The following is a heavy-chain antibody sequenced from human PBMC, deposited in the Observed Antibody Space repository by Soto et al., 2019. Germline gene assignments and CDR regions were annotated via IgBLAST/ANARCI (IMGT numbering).Heavy chain of an antibody. CDR2: ISAYNGNT. CDR3: ARGVTPSDN. D-gene: IGHD2-21*02. Sequence: QVQLVQSGAEVKKPGASVKVSCKASGYTFTNFGISWVRQAPGQGLEWMGWISAYNGNTNYAHNFQGRVTLTTDTSTSTAYMEPRSLRSDDTAVYNFARGVTPSDNWGQGILGTVSS. CDR1: GYTFTNFG. J-gene: IGHJ4*02. V-gene: IGHV1-18*01.